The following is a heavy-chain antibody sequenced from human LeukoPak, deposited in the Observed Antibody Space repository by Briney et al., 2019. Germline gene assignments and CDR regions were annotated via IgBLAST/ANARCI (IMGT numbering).Heavy chain of an antibody. CDR2: ISYDGSIK. CDR3: ARGGSSSHLNLVHY. V-gene: IGHV3-30*04. Sequence: GGSLRLSCAASGFTFSSYAMHWVRQAPGKGLEWVAVISYDGSIKNYVDSVKGRFTISRDNSKNTLYLQINSLRPEDTALYYCARGGSSSHLNLVHYWGQGTLVTVSS. D-gene: IGHD6-6*01. J-gene: IGHJ4*02. CDR1: GFTFSSYA.